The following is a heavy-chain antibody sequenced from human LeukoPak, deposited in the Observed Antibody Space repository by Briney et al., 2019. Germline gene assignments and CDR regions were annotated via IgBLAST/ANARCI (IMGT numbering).Heavy chain of an antibody. V-gene: IGHV3-30-3*01. Sequence: PGRSLRLSCAASGFTFSSYAMHWVRQAPGKGLEWVAVISYDGSNKYYADSVKGRFTISRDNAKNSLYLQMNSLRAEDTAVYYCARDAPTVVVAATLSDYWGQGTLVTVSS. J-gene: IGHJ4*02. CDR2: ISYDGSNK. D-gene: IGHD2-15*01. CDR3: ARDAPTVVVAATLSDY. CDR1: GFTFSSYA.